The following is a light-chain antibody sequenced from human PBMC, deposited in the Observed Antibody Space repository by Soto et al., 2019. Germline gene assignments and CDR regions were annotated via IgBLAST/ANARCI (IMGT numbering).Light chain of an antibody. CDR1: QSVSSK. J-gene: IGKJ5*01. CDR2: GAS. CDR3: QQSGNWEIT. Sequence: EIVMTQSPATLSVSPGEGATLSCRASQSVSSKLAWCQQKPGQAPRLLIYGASTRATGIPARFSGSGSGTEFTLIISSLQSEDSAVYFCQQSGNWEITFGQGTRLEIK. V-gene: IGKV3-15*01.